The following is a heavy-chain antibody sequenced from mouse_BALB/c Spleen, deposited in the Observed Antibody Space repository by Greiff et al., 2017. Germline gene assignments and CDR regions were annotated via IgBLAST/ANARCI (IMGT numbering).Heavy chain of an antibody. D-gene: IGHD1-1*01. CDR1: GFTFNTYA. CDR2: IRSKSNNYAT. V-gene: IGHV10-1*02. CDR3: VRHGATVVDYYAMDY. J-gene: IGHJ4*01. Sequence: EVQGVESGGGLVQPKGSLKLSCAASGFTFNTYAMNWVRQAPGKGLEWVARIRSKSNNYATYYADSVKDRFTISRDDSQSMLYLQMNNLKTEDTAMYYCVRHGATVVDYYAMDYWGQGTSVTVSS.